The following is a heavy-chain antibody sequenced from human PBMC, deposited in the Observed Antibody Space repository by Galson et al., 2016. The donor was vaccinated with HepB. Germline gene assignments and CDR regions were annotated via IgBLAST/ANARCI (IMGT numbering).Heavy chain of an antibody. CDR2: IYWDDDK. Sequence: PALVKPTQTLTLTCTFSGFSLNSSGVGVGWIRQPPGKAPEWLSLIYWDDDKRYSPSLKSRLTITKVTSRNQVVLTVTTMDPLDTATYYCTYGSCRPGTCPRHFHHGGQGALVTVSS. J-gene: IGHJ1*01. CDR1: GFSLNSSGVG. V-gene: IGHV2-5*02. CDR3: TYGSCRPGTCPRHFHH. D-gene: IGHD6-13*01.